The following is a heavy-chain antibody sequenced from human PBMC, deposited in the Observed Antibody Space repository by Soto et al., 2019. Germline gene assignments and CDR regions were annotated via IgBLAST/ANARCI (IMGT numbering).Heavy chain of an antibody. CDR1: GGSISSYY. Sequence: PSETLSLTCTVSGGSISSYYWSWIRQPPGKGLEWIGYIYYSGSTNYNPSLKSRVTISVDTSKNQFSLKLSSVTAADTAVYYCARLRYCSSTSCGGRGYNYYMDVWGKGTTVTVSS. J-gene: IGHJ6*03. CDR3: ARLRYCSSTSCGGRGYNYYMDV. D-gene: IGHD2-2*01. CDR2: IYYSGST. V-gene: IGHV4-59*08.